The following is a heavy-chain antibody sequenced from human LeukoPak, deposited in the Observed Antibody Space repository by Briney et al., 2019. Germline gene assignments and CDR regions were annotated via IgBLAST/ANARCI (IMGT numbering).Heavy chain of an antibody. V-gene: IGHV4-39*01. Sequence: PSETLSLTCNVSGGSISNNAYHWGWIRQSPGKGLEWLGSISHTGATSYYPSLRSRVTISVDRSKNQFSLSLTSVTAADTAIYYCARGITVFGVTIRYYSNYWGQGTLVTVSS. CDR2: ISHTGAT. D-gene: IGHD3-3*01. CDR3: ARGITVFGVTIRYYSNY. CDR1: GGSISNNAYH. J-gene: IGHJ4*02.